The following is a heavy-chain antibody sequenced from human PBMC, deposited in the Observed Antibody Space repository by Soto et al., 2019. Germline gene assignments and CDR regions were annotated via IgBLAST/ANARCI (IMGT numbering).Heavy chain of an antibody. CDR3: TREGYYDYIWGSHRYQDAFDI. J-gene: IGHJ3*02. CDR2: IRSKAYGGTT. CDR1: GFTFGDYA. D-gene: IGHD3-16*02. V-gene: IGHV3-49*03. Sequence: EVQLVESGGGLVQPGRSLRLSCTASGFTFGDYAMSWFRQAPGKGLEWVGFIRSKAYGGTTEYAASVKGRFTISRDDSKSIAYLQMNSLKTEDTAVYYCTREGYYDYIWGSHRYQDAFDIWGEGTMVTVSS.